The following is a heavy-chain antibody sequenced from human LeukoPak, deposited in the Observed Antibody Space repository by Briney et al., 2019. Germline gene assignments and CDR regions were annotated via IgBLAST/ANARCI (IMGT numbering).Heavy chain of an antibody. V-gene: IGHV3-30*18. CDR3: AKVDY. CDR1: GFTFNNYG. CDR2: ISYDGSDK. J-gene: IGHJ4*02. Sequence: GGSLRLSCAASGFTFNNYGMHWVRQAPGKGLEWVAVISYDGSDKYYADSVKGRFTISRDYSKNTLYLQLNNLRTEDTAVYFCAKVDYWGQGTLVTVSS.